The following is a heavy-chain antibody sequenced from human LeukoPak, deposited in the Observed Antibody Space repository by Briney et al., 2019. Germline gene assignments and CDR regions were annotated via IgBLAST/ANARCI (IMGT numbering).Heavy chain of an antibody. CDR1: GGSISSHY. V-gene: IGHV4-59*11. CDR2: IYYSGST. J-gene: IGHJ3*02. CDR3: ARDLPRYCGGDCYMGAFDI. Sequence: SETLSLTCTVSGGSISSHYWRWIRQPPGKGLEWIGYIYYSGSTNYNPSLKSRVTISVDTSKNQFSLKLSSVTAADTAVYYCARDLPRYCGGDCYMGAFDIWGQGTMVTVSS. D-gene: IGHD2-21*02.